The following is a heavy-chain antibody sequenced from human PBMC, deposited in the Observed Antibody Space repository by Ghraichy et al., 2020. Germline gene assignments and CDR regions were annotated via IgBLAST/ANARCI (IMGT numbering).Heavy chain of an antibody. D-gene: IGHD4-17*01. J-gene: IGHJ2*01. CDR2: ISGTGIRT. Sequence: GGPLRLSCAASGFTFSSHNMSWVRQAPGKGLEWVSGISGTGIRTYYADSVKGRFTISRDNSKNTLYLQMSTLRAEDTAVYYCAKEGDYGDFGWYFDLWGRGTLATVSS. CDR1: GFTFSSHN. V-gene: IGHV3-23*01. CDR3: AKEGDYGDFGWYFDL.